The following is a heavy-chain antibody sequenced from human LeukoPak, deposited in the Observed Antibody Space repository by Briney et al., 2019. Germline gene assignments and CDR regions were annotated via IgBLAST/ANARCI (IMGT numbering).Heavy chain of an antibody. D-gene: IGHD3-16*01. CDR2: VYYFGNT. V-gene: IGHV4-59*01. Sequence: PSETLSLTCSVSGGSMSSFYWSWIRQPPGKGLEWIGYVYYFGNTDYNPSLKSRVPISADTSKNQFSLNLRSVTAADTAVYYCAKLGSPRAFWGQGILVRVSS. CDR3: AKLGSPRAF. CDR1: GGSMSSFY. J-gene: IGHJ4*02.